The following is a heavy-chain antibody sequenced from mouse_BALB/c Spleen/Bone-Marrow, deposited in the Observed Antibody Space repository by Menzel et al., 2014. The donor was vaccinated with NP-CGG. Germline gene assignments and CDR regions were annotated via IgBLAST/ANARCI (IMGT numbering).Heavy chain of an antibody. CDR2: ISYSANT. CDR3: TRGTTAGFAY. J-gene: IGHJ3*01. CDR1: GYSITSDYA. Sequence: VQLQQSGPGLVKPSQSLSLPCTVTGYSITSDYACNWIRQFPGNKLEWMGYISYSANTNYNPSLKSRISITRDTSKNQFFLQLNSVTAEDTATYYCTRGTTAGFAYWGLGTLVTVSA. D-gene: IGHD1-2*01. V-gene: IGHV3-2*02.